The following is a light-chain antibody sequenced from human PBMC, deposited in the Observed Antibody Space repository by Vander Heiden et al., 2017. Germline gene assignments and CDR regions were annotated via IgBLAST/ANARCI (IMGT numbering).Light chain of an antibody. Sequence: DIQMTQSPSTLSASVGDRVTITCRASQSISSWLAWYQQKPGKAPKLLIYDASSLESGVPSRFSGSGYGKEFTLTISSRQPDDFATYYCQQYNSYSPSTFGQGTKMEIK. J-gene: IGKJ2*01. CDR2: DAS. V-gene: IGKV1-5*01. CDR1: QSISSW. CDR3: QQYNSYSPST.